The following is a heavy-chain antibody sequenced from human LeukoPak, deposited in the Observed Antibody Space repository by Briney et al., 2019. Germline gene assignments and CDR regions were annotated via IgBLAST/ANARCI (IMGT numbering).Heavy chain of an antibody. Sequence: SVKVSCKASGGTFSSYAISWVRQAPGQGLEWMGRIIPIFGTANYAQKFQGRVTITADKSTGTAYMELSSLRSEDTAVYYCASPPYSSSWGYFDYWGQGTLVTVSS. D-gene: IGHD6-13*01. CDR3: ASPPYSSSWGYFDY. V-gene: IGHV1-69*06. CDR2: IIPIFGTA. J-gene: IGHJ4*02. CDR1: GGTFSSYA.